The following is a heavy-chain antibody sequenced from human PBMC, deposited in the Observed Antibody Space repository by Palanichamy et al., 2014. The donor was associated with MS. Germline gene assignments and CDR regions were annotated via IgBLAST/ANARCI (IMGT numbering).Heavy chain of an antibody. Sequence: EVQLVESGGGLVQPGGSLRLSCAASGFTFSSYEMNWVRQAPGKGLEWISYITSSGSTIYYADSVKGRFTISRDNAKNSLYLQMNSLRAEDTAVYYCARDSSSSLAEVPYYFDDWGLGTLVTVSS. CDR1: GFTFSSYE. D-gene: IGHD6-6*01. V-gene: IGHV3-48*03. CDR3: ARDSSSSLAEVPYYFDD. J-gene: IGHJ4*02. CDR2: ITSSGSTI.